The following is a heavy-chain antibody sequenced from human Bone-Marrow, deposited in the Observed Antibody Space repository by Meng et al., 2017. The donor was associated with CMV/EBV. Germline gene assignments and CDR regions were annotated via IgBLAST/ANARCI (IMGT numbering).Heavy chain of an antibody. CDR2: ISYDGSNK. V-gene: IGHV3-30-3*01. CDR3: ARDPDYGDYDEDYYFDY. CDR1: GFTFSTYA. J-gene: IGHJ4*02. Sequence: GGSLRLSCAASGFTFSTYAMHWVRQAPGKGLEWVAVISYDGSNKYYADSVKGRFTISRDNSKTTLYLQMNSLKAEDTAVYYCARDPDYGDYDEDYYFDYWGQGTLVTVSS. D-gene: IGHD4-17*01.